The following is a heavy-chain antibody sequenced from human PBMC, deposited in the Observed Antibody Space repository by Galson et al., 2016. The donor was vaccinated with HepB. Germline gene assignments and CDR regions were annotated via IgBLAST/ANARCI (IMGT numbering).Heavy chain of an antibody. V-gene: IGHV3-30*18. J-gene: IGHJ5*02. CDR3: AKERKVPGIKWLDA. Sequence: SLRLSCAASGFTFSSAAMYWVRQAPGKGLEWVALISFDGNYKYYADSLKGRFSVSRDNSNNTLYLQMDSLRVADTAGYYCAKERKVPGIKWLDAWGQGTLVTVSS. CDR2: ISFDGNYK. D-gene: IGHD5-24*01. CDR1: GFTFSSAA.